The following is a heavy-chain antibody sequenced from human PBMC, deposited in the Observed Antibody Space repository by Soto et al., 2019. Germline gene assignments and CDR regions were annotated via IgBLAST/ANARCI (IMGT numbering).Heavy chain of an antibody. Sequence: QLQLQESGPGLVKPSETLSLTCTVSGGSISSSSYYWGWIRQPPGKGLEWIGSIYYSGSTYYNPSLKSRVTISVDTSKNQFSLKLSSVTAADTAVYYCARPQSIAAAGIVTWFDPWGQGTLVTVSS. J-gene: IGHJ5*02. CDR1: GGSISSSSYY. CDR3: ARPQSIAAAGIVTWFDP. V-gene: IGHV4-39*01. CDR2: IYYSGST. D-gene: IGHD6-13*01.